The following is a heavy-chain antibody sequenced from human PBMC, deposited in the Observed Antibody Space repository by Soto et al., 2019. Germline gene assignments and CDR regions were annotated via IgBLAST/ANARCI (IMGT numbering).Heavy chain of an antibody. V-gene: IGHV3-7*01. CDR1: GFPFSSYW. D-gene: IGHD5-18*01. Sequence: PGGSLRLSCAASGFPFSSYWMSWVRQAPGKGLEWVANIKQDGSEKYYVDSVKGRFTISRDNAKNSLYLQMNSLRAEDTAVYYCARSLDYSYDYWGQGTLVTVSS. CDR3: ARSLDYSYDY. J-gene: IGHJ4*02. CDR2: IKQDGSEK.